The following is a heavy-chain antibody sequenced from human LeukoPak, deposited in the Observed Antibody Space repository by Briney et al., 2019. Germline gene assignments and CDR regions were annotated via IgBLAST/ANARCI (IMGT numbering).Heavy chain of an antibody. D-gene: IGHD3-3*01. J-gene: IGHJ5*02. CDR2: MNPNSDNT. CDR1: GYTFTSYD. V-gene: IGHV1-8*01. Sequence: ASVKVSCKASGYTFTSYDINWVRQATGQGLEWMGWMNPNSDNTGYAQKFQGRVTMTRNTSISTAYMELRSLRSEDTAVYYCARGRGGRLLYCDFWSGSDWFDPWGQGTLVTVSS. CDR3: ARGRGGRLLYCDFWSGSDWFDP.